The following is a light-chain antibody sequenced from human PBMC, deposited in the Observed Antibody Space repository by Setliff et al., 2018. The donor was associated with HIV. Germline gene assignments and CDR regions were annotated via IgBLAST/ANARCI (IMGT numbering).Light chain of an antibody. CDR2: DVT. V-gene: IGLV2-11*01. Sequence: QSVLTQPRSVSGSPGQSVAISCTGTRSDIGAYNYVSWYQQHPGKVPKLIISDVTKRPSGVPDRFSGSKSGNTASLIISGLQTEDEADYYCFSYTTSSTYVFGTGTKVTVL. CDR1: RSDIGAYNY. J-gene: IGLJ1*01. CDR3: FSYTTSSTYV.